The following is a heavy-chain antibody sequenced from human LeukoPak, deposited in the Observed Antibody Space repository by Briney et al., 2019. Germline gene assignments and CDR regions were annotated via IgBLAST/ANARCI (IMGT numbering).Heavy chain of an antibody. V-gene: IGHV3-23*01. D-gene: IGHD1-20*01. Sequence: GGSLRLSCAASGFTFDDYAMHWVRQAPGKGLEWVSGISGSGGSTYYADSVKGRFTISRDNSKNTLYLQMNSLRAEDTAVYYCATHLSITGTRGRLNAFDIWGQGTMVTVSS. J-gene: IGHJ3*02. CDR2: ISGSGGST. CDR3: ATHLSITGTRGRLNAFDI. CDR1: GFTFDDYA.